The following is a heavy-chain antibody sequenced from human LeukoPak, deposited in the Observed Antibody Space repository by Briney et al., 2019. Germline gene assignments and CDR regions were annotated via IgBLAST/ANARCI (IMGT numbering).Heavy chain of an antibody. Sequence: SETLSLTCTVSGGSISSYYWSWIRQPPGKGLEWIGYIYYSGSTNYNPSLKSRVTISVDTSKNQFSLKLSSVTATDTAVYYCARVDYDFWSGYYPRYYFDYWGQGTLVTVSS. CDR3: ARVDYDFWSGYYPRYYFDY. J-gene: IGHJ4*02. D-gene: IGHD3-3*01. CDR1: GGSISSYY. V-gene: IGHV4-59*01. CDR2: IYYSGST.